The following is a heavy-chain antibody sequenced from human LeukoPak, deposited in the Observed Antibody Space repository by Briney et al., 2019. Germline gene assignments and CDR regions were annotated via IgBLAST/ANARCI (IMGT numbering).Heavy chain of an antibody. Sequence: GGSLRLSCAASGFTFSSYGMHWVRQAPGKGLEWVAFIRYDGSNKYYADSVKGRFTISRDNSKNTLYLQMNSLRAEDTAVYYCARDEMEHFGSYYAFWGQGKLVSVSS. D-gene: IGHD3-3*02. CDR2: IRYDGSNK. CDR1: GFTFSSYG. J-gene: IGHJ4*02. CDR3: ARDEMEHFGSYYAF. V-gene: IGHV3-30*02.